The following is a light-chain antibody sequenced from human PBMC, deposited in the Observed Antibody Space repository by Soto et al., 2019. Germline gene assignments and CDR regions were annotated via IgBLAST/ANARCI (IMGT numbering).Light chain of an antibody. J-gene: IGKJ5*01. Sequence: IQMTQSPSSLSASVGDRFTITCGASQSISSYLNWYQQKPGKAPKLLIYAASSLQSGVPSRFSGSGSGTDFTLTISSLQPEDFATYYCLQDYNYPITFGQGTRLEIK. CDR3: LQDYNYPIT. CDR2: AAS. V-gene: IGKV1-6*01. CDR1: QSISSY.